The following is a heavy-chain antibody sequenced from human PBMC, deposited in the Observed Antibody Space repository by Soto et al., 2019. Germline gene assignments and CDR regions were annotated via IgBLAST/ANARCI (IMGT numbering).Heavy chain of an antibody. CDR2: ISYDGSNK. CDR3: ARDLVVVPAADSYYYGMGV. D-gene: IGHD2-2*01. CDR1: GFTFSSYA. J-gene: IGHJ6*02. V-gene: IGHV3-30-3*01. Sequence: QVQLVESGGGVVQPGRSLRPSCAASGFTFSSYAMHWLRQAPGKGLEGVAVISYDGSNKYYADSVKGRFTISRDTSKSTLYQQMTSLRAVDTAVDYCARDLVVVPAADSYYYGMGVWGQGTTVTASS.